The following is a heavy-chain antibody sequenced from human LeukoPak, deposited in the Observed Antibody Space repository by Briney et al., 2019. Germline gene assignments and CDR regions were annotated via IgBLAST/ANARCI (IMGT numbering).Heavy chain of an antibody. D-gene: IGHD4-17*01. CDR2: IYYSGST. V-gene: IGHV4-59*02. J-gene: IGHJ3*02. Sequence: SETLSLTCTVSGGSVSSYYWSWIRQPPGKGLEWIGYIYYSGSTNYNPSLKSRITISVDTSKNQFSLKLSSVTAADTAVYYCARAGYGDYVLSFDIWGQGTMVTVSS. CDR3: ARAGYGDYVLSFDI. CDR1: GGSVSSYY.